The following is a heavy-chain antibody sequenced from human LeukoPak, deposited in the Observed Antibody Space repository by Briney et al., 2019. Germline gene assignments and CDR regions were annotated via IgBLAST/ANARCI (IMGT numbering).Heavy chain of an antibody. Sequence: SETLSLTCAVYGGSFSGYYWSWIRQPPGKGLEWIGEINDSGSTNYTPSLKSRVAISVDTSKNQFSMKLSSVTAADTAVYYCARDPIAAAASPPIDYWGQGTLLTVSS. V-gene: IGHV4-34*01. CDR1: GGSFSGYY. D-gene: IGHD6-13*01. J-gene: IGHJ4*02. CDR2: INDSGST. CDR3: ARDPIAAAASPPIDY.